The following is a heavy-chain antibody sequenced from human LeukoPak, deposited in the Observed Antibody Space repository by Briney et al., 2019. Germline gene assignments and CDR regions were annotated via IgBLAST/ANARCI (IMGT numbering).Heavy chain of an antibody. D-gene: IGHD6-13*01. CDR3: ARGKYSSSWYYFDY. Sequence: PSETLSLTCAVYGGSFSGYYWSWIRQPPGKGLEWIGEINHSGSTNYNPSLKSRVTISVDTSKNQFSLKLSSVTAADTAVYYCARGKYSSSWYYFDYWGQGNPGHRLL. CDR2: INHSGST. V-gene: IGHV4-34*01. J-gene: IGHJ4*02. CDR1: GGSFSGYY.